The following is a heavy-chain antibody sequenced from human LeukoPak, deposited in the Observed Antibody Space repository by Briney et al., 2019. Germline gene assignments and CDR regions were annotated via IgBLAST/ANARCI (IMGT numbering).Heavy chain of an antibody. CDR3: AKDSNYYYYMDV. J-gene: IGHJ6*03. CDR1: GFTFDDYT. Sequence: GGSLKLSCAASGFTFDDYTMHWVRQAPGKGLEGVSLISWDGGSTYYADSVKGRFTISRDNSKNSLYLQMNSLRTEDTALYYCAKDSNYYYYMDVWGKGTTVTVSS. V-gene: IGHV3-43*01. CDR2: ISWDGGST.